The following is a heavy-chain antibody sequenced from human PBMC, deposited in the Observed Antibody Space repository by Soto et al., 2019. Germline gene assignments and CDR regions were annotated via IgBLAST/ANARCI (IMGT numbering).Heavy chain of an antibody. V-gene: IGHV3-9*01. CDR2: VSWGGGRS. Sequence: EVQLVESGGGLVQPGRSLSLSCAASGFSFEDYAMHWVRQAPGKGLEWVAGVSWGGGRSDYAESVKGRFTISRDNAKNSLFLQMNGLRIEDTAVYYCAKARGSNSWFDYWGQGTLVTVSS. CDR3: AKARGSNSWFDY. D-gene: IGHD3-16*01. J-gene: IGHJ5*01. CDR1: GFSFEDYA.